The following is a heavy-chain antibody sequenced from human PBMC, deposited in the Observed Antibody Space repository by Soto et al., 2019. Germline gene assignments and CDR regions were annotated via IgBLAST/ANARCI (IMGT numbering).Heavy chain of an antibody. CDR1: GFTFSSYS. D-gene: IGHD6-19*01. Sequence: GGSLRLSCAASGFTFSSYSMNWVRQAPGKGLEWVSSISSSSSYIYYADSVKGRFTISRDNTKNSLYLQMNSLRADDTAVYYCAKIESNGWLDYWGQGTLVTVSS. CDR3: AKIESNGWLDY. CDR2: ISSSSSYI. V-gene: IGHV3-21*01. J-gene: IGHJ4*02.